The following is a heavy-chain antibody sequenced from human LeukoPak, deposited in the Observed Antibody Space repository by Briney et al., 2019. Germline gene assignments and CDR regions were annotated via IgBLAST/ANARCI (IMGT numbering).Heavy chain of an antibody. Sequence: PSETLSLTCTVSGGSISSGSYYWSWIRQPAGKGLEWIGRIYTSGSTNYNPSLKSRVTISVDTSKNQFSLKPSSVTAADTAVYYCARYVGPYCSSTSCHFDYWGQGTLVTVSS. CDR2: IYTSGST. V-gene: IGHV4-61*02. CDR3: ARYVGPYCSSTSCHFDY. CDR1: GGSISSGSYY. J-gene: IGHJ4*02. D-gene: IGHD2-2*01.